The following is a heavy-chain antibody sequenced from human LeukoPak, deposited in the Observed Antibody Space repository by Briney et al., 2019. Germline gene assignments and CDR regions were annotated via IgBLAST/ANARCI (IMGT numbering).Heavy chain of an antibody. D-gene: IGHD3-10*01. J-gene: IGHJ4*02. CDR2: IGGSGGST. CDR3: ASWPGAWYGEDF. Sequence: GESLRLSCAASGFTFSTYAMSWVRQAPGKGLEWVSVIGGSGGSTSYADSVKGRSTISRDDSKNTLYLQMNSLRAEDTAVYYCASWPGAWYGEDFWGQGTLVTVSS. V-gene: IGHV3-23*01. CDR1: GFTFSTYA.